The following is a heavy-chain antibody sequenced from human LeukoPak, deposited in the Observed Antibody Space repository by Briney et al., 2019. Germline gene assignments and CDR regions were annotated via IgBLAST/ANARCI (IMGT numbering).Heavy chain of an antibody. Sequence: PSGTLSLACAVSGGSISSSNWWSWVRQPPGKGLEWIGEIYHSGSTNYNPSLKSRVTISVDKSKNQFSLKLFSVTAADTAVYYCARRPSPPDAFDIWGQGTVVTVSS. CDR2: IYHSGST. V-gene: IGHV4-4*02. CDR3: ARRPSPPDAFDI. J-gene: IGHJ3*02. CDR1: GGSISSSNW.